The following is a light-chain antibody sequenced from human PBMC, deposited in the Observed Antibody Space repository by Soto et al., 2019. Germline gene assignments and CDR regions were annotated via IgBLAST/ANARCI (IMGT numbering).Light chain of an antibody. V-gene: IGKV3-20*01. CDR3: QQYGSSPWT. CDR1: QNIGNK. J-gene: IGKJ1*01. Sequence: EMVWTQSRGTLSLSAGEGATLSCMAIQNIGNKVGWYQQKPGQAPRLLIYGASSRATGIPDRFSGSGSGTDSILTINRLEPEDFAVYYCQQYGSSPWTFGQGTKVDIK. CDR2: GAS.